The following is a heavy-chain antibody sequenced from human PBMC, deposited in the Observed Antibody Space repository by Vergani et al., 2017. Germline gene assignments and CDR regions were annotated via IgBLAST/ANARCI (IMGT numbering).Heavy chain of an antibody. V-gene: IGHV3-11*04. CDR3: AKNPGISTTRHYYAMDV. D-gene: IGHD1-1*01. J-gene: IGHJ6*02. Sequence: LEESGGGSVKPGGSLRLSCAASGFKFSDHYMSWIRQAPGKGLEWVSHISPGGSTVSYTDSVTGGFTVSRDNDNNSLTLDMTTLRAEDTAVYYCAKNPGISTTRHYYAMDVWGQGTTVTVSS. CDR2: ISPGGSTV. CDR1: GFKFSDHY.